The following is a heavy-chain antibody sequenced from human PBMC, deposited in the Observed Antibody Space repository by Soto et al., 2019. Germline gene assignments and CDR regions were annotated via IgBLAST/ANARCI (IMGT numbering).Heavy chain of an antibody. CDR1: AASFSKYC. V-gene: IGHV4-59*01. D-gene: IGHD3-16*01. J-gene: IGHJ4*02. Sequence: SETLSLTCTFSAASFSKYCWTWIRQPPGKGLDWIGYVYFNGKTNYNPSLKRRVSISIDTSKNQISLTLNSVTAADTAVYYCASVTFGGVVLAHWGQGTVVTVSS. CDR2: VYFNGKT. CDR3: ASVTFGGVVLAH.